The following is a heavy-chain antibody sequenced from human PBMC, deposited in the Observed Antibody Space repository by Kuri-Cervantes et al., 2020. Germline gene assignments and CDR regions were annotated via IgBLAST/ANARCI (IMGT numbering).Heavy chain of an antibody. CDR2: IWYDGSNK. V-gene: IGHV3-33*01. CDR3: ARLSPGDYYYGMDV. CDR1: GFTFSSYG. Sequence: LSLTCAASGFTFSSYGMHWVRQAPGKGLEWVAVIWYDGSNKYYADSVKGRFTISRDNSKNTLYLQMNSLRAEDTAVYYCARLSPGDYYYGMDVWGQGTTVTVSS. J-gene: IGHJ6*02.